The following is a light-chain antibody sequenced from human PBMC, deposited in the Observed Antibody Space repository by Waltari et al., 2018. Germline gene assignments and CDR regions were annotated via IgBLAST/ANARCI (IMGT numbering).Light chain of an antibody. Sequence: DIQMTQSPSTLSASFGERVTITCRASQNINSWLAWYQQKPGKAPKLLIYKASSLESGVPSRFSGSGSGTEFTLTITSLQPDDFATYFCQHYNNYSPWTFGQGTKVEVK. CDR1: QNINSW. V-gene: IGKV1-5*03. CDR3: QHYNNYSPWT. CDR2: KAS. J-gene: IGKJ1*01.